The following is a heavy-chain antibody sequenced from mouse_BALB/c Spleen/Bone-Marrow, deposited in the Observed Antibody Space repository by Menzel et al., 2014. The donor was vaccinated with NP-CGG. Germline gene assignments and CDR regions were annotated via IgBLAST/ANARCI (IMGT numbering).Heavy chain of an antibody. Sequence: EVKLMESGGGLVQPGGSLKLSCAASGFDFSRYWMTWVRQAPGKGLEWIGEINPDSSTINYTPSLKDKFIISRDNAKNPLYLQMSKERSEDAALYYCASAGYYGYQDVWGAGTTVTVSS. CDR3: ASAGYYGYQDV. CDR2: INPDSSTI. V-gene: IGHV4-1*02. D-gene: IGHD1-2*01. J-gene: IGHJ1*01. CDR1: GFDFSRYW.